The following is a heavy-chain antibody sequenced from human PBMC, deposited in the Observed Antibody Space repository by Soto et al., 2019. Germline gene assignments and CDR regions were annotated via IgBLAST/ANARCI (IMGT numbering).Heavy chain of an antibody. D-gene: IGHD3-22*01. J-gene: IGHJ4*01. CDR2: IKSKTDGETT. V-gene: IGHV3-15*07. Sequence: GGSLRLSCAAYGFTFSNAWIKWVRQAQKKGLEWVGRIKSKTDGETTDFSAPVKGRFAISRDDSKNMFYRQMKSLKLEETGLYSFTTDSLSTMIVVRFAYWGHGPLVTVSS. CDR3: TTDSLSTMIVVRFAY. CDR1: GFTFSNAW.